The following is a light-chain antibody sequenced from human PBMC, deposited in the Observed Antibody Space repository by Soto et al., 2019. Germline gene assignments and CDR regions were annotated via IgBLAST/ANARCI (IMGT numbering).Light chain of an antibody. CDR2: DAS. CDR1: QSVSSY. J-gene: IGKJ1*01. CDR3: QHPGVTWT. V-gene: IGKV3-11*01. Sequence: EIVLTQSPATLSLSPGERATLSCRASQSVSSYLAWYQQKPGQAPRLLIYDASNRATGIPARFSGSGSGTDFTLTISSLEPEDFAVYYCQHPGVTWTFGQGTKVEIK.